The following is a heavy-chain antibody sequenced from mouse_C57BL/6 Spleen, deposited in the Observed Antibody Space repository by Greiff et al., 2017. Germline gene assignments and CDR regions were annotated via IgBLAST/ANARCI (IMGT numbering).Heavy chain of an antibody. CDR2: IYPGDGDT. CDR1: GYAFSSSW. V-gene: IGHV1-82*01. J-gene: IGHJ1*03. Sequence: QVQLQQSGPELVKPGASVKISCKASGYAFSSSWMNWVKQRPGKGLEWIGRIYPGDGDTNYNGKFTGKATLTADKSSSTAYMQLSSLTSEDSAVYFCAKVTTVVATRYFDVWGTGTTVTVSS. D-gene: IGHD1-1*01. CDR3: AKVTTVVATRYFDV.